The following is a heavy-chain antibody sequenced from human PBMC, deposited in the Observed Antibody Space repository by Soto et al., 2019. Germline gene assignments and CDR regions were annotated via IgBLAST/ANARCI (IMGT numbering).Heavy chain of an antibody. CDR3: AKGGVVAHIDY. V-gene: IGHV3-23*01. J-gene: IGHJ4*02. CDR2: ISGSGGST. D-gene: IGHD2-21*01. CDR1: GFTFSTYA. Sequence: EVQLLESGGGLVQPGESLRLSCAASGFTFSTYAMTWVRQAPGKGLEWVSGISGSGGSTYYADSVKGRFTISRDNSKNSLYLKTNSLRAEDTAVYYCAKGGVVAHIDYGGQVTLVTVSS.